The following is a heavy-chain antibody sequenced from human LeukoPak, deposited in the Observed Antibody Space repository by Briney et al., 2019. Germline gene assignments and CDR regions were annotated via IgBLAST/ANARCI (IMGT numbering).Heavy chain of an antibody. J-gene: IGHJ4*02. D-gene: IGHD1-14*01. CDR2: IHRSGSP. CDR1: LDSTTSNF. CDR3: AREILGGFNPGAY. Sequence: SETLSLTCTVSLDSTTSNFWSWVRQPPGKGLEWIGEIHRSGSPNYNPSLQSRVTISIGRSRNQIALELSSVTAADTAVYYCAREILGGFNPGAYWGRGTLVTVSS. V-gene: IGHV4-4*02.